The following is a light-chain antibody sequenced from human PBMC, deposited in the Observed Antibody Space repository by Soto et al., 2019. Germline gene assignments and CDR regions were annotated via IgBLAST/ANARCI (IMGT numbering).Light chain of an antibody. CDR1: QGIRNY. Sequence: DTQMTQSPSYLSASVGDRVTITCRASQGIRNYLAWYQQKPGKVPKLLIYAASTLQSGVPSRFSGSGSGTDFTLTISSLQPEDVATYYCQKHSSAPWTFGQGTKVDIK. CDR2: AAS. V-gene: IGKV1-27*01. J-gene: IGKJ1*01. CDR3: QKHSSAPWT.